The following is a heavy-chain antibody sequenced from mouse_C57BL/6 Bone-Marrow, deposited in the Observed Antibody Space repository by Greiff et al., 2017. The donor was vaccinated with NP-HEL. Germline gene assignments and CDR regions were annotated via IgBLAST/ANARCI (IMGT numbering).Heavy chain of an antibody. J-gene: IGHJ2*01. CDR3: ARDPLYYHYFDY. CDR1: GFTFSSYA. Sequence: EVQRVESGGGLVKPGGSLKLSCAASGFTFSSYAMSWVRQTPEKRLEWVATISAGGSYTYYPDNVKGRFTISRDNDKNNLYLQMSHLKSEDTAMYYCARDPLYYHYFDYWGQGTTLTVSS. V-gene: IGHV5-4*01. CDR2: ISAGGSYT. D-gene: IGHD1-1*01.